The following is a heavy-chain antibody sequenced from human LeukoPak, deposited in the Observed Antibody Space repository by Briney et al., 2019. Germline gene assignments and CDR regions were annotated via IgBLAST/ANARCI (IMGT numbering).Heavy chain of an antibody. CDR2: ISGSGGST. D-gene: IGHD1-26*01. Sequence: GGSLRLSCAASGFTVSSNYMSWVRQAPGKGLEWVSAISGSGGSTYYADSVKGRVTISRDNSKNTLYLQVNSLRVEDTAVYYCAKDRLGAMMYFDFWGQGTLVTVSS. J-gene: IGHJ4*02. CDR1: GFTVSSNY. V-gene: IGHV3-23*01. CDR3: AKDRLGAMMYFDF.